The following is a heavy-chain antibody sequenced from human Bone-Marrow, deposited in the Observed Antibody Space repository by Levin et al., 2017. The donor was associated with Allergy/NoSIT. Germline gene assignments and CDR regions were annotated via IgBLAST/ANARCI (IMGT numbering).Heavy chain of an antibody. CDR1: GGSISSYY. CDR3: AKGRGEIFDS. V-gene: IGHV4-59*01. J-gene: IGHJ4*02. CDR2: IYNDGNT. Sequence: SETLSLTCTVSGGSISSYYWSWIRQPPGKGLEWIGYIYNDGNTRYNPSLKSRFTISGDTSNNHSSMRLSSLTAADTAVYFCAKGRGEIFDSWGQGTLVTVSS. D-gene: IGHD3-16*01.